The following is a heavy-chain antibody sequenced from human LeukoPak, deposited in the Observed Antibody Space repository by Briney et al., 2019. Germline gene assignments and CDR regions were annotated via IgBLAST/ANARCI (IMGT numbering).Heavy chain of an antibody. CDR1: GYTFTNYG. D-gene: IGHD3-22*01. CDR2: ISAYNGNT. Sequence: ASVKVSCKAPGYTFTNYGISWVRQAPGQGLEWMGWISAYNGNTNYAQKLQGRVTMTTDTSTSTAYMELRSLRSDDTAVYYCAYSYYYDSSGPILDYWGQGTLVTVSS. V-gene: IGHV1-18*01. J-gene: IGHJ4*02. CDR3: AYSYYYDSSGPILDY.